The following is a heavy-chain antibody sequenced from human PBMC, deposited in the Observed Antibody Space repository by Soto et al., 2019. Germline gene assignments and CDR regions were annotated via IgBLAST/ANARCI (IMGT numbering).Heavy chain of an antibody. CDR3: AKDPYGSGRYYFDY. D-gene: IGHD3-10*01. CDR2: ISWNSGSI. V-gene: IGHV3-9*01. Sequence: GGSLRLSCAASGFTFDDYAMHWVRQAPGKGLEWVSGISWNSGSIGYADSVKGRFTISRDNAKNSLYLQMNSLRAEDTALYYCAKDPYGSGRYYFDYWAREPWSPSPQ. J-gene: IGHJ4*02. CDR1: GFTFDDYA.